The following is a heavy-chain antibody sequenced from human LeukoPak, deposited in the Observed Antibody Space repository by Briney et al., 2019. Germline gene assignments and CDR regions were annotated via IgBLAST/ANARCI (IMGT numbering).Heavy chain of an antibody. Sequence: GGSLRLSCAASGFTFSSYGMHWVRQAPGKGLEWVAFIRCDGSNKYYADSVKGRFTISRDNSKNTLYLQMNSLRAEDTAVYYCAKCGYDYDYWGQGTLVTVSS. CDR2: IRCDGSNK. V-gene: IGHV3-30*02. CDR3: AKCGYDYDY. CDR1: GFTFSSYG. J-gene: IGHJ4*02. D-gene: IGHD5-12*01.